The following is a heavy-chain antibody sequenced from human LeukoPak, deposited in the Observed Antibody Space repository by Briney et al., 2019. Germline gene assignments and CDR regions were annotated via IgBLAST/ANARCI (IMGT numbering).Heavy chain of an antibody. D-gene: IGHD1-26*01. J-gene: IGHJ4*02. CDR3: AKGQQYSNLQLFDY. V-gene: IGHV3-30*18. CDR1: GVIFSSYG. CDR2: ISYDGSNK. Sequence: GGSLRLSCVVSGVIFSSYGMHWDRQAPGKGPEWVAFISYDGSNKYYADSVKGRFTVSRDNSKNTLYLQMNSLRAEDTAVYYCAKGQQYSNLQLFDYWGQGTLVTVSS.